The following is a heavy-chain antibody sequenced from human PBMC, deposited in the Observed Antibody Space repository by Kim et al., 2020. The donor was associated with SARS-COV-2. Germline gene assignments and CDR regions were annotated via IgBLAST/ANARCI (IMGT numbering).Heavy chain of an antibody. CDR2: IYYSGSA. D-gene: IGHD3-3*01. CDR3: ARDGPIFEIVGTLVY. CDR1: GGSISSADYF. J-gene: IGHJ4*01. Sequence: SETLSLTCTVSGGSISSADYFWSWIRQPPGKGLEWIGYIYYSGSAYYTPSLKSRVTISVDTSKNQFSLRLNSVTAADTAVYYCARDGPIFEIVGTLVYWG. V-gene: IGHV4-30-4*01.